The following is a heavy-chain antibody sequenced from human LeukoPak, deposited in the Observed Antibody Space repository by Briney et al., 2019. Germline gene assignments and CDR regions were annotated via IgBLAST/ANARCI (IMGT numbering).Heavy chain of an antibody. CDR1: GGTFSSYA. D-gene: IGHD3-10*01. J-gene: IGHJ1*01. Sequence: SVKVSCMASGGTFSSYAISWVRQAPGQGLEWMGGIIPIFGTANYAQKFQGRVTITADKSTSTAYMELSSVRSEDTAVYYCARGERFAYFQHWGQGTLVTVSS. CDR3: ARGERFAYFQH. V-gene: IGHV1-69*06. CDR2: IIPIFGTA.